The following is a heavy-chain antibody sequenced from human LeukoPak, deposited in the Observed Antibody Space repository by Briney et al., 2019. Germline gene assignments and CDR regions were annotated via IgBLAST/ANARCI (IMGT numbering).Heavy chain of an antibody. Sequence: GGSLRLSCAASGFTFSKYWMLWVRQAPGKGLESVSRINTDGTVTTYADSVKGRLAVSRDNADNTMFLQMNSVRDEDTAVYYCATKQWLAPPPDSWGQGTPVTVSS. CDR2: INTDGTVT. V-gene: IGHV3-74*01. J-gene: IGHJ4*02. CDR1: GFTFSKYW. D-gene: IGHD6-19*01. CDR3: ATKQWLAPPPDS.